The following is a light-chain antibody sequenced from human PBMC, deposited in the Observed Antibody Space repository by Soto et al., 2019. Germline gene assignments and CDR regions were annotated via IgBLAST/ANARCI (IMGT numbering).Light chain of an antibody. CDR2: KAS. Sequence: DIQMTHSPSTLSASVGDRVTITCRASQSISSWLAWYQQKPGKAPKLLIYKASSLESGVPSRFSGSGSGTEFTLTISSLQPDDFATYYCQQYNSYPLTFGPGIKVEIX. V-gene: IGKV1-5*03. CDR3: QQYNSYPLT. J-gene: IGKJ4*01. CDR1: QSISSW.